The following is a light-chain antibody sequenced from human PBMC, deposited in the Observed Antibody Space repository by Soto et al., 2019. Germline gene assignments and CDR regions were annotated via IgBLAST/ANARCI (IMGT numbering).Light chain of an antibody. J-gene: IGKJ1*01. CDR3: QQYYITPWT. Sequence: DIVMTQSPDSLAVSLGERATINCKSSQSVLYSSNNKNYLAWYQQKPGQPPELLIYWASTRESGVPDRFSGSGSGTDFTLTISSLQAEDVAVYYCQQYYITPWTFGHGTKVEIK. V-gene: IGKV4-1*01. CDR1: QSVLYSSNNKNY. CDR2: WAS.